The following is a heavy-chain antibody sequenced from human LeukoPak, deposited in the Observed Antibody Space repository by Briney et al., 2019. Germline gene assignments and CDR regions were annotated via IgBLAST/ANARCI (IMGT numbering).Heavy chain of an antibody. J-gene: IGHJ4*02. Sequence: SVKVSCKASGGTFGSYAISWVRQAPGQGLEWMGGIIPIFGTANYAQKFQGRVTITADESTSTAYMELSSLRSEDTAVYYCAEEEYYYDSSGYLGGFDYWGQETLVTVSS. CDR3: AEEEYYYDSSGYLGGFDY. D-gene: IGHD3-22*01. V-gene: IGHV1-69*13. CDR1: GGTFGSYA. CDR2: IIPIFGTA.